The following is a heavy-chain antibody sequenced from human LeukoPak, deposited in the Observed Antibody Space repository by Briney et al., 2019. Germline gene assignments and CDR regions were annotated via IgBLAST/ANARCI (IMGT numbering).Heavy chain of an antibody. CDR3: ARESPGATRDY. J-gene: IGHJ4*02. Sequence: GGSLRLSCAASGFTFSSYEMNWVRQAPGKGLEGVSYISSSGSTIYYADSVKGRFTISRDNAKNSLYLQMNSLRAEDTAVYYCARESPGATRDYWGQGTLVTVSS. CDR2: ISSSGSTI. V-gene: IGHV3-48*03. CDR1: GFTFSSYE. D-gene: IGHD1-26*01.